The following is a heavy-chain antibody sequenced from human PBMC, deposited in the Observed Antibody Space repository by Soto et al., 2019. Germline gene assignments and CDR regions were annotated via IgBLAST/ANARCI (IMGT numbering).Heavy chain of an antibody. Sequence: GGSLRLSCVASGFTFSSYSVNWVRQAPGQGLEWVSYISSGSKTIYYADSVKGRFTVSRDNAKNSQFLQMNSLRDEDTAVYYCAREDILGARSFDYWGQGTLVTVSS. V-gene: IGHV3-48*02. CDR2: ISSGSKTI. J-gene: IGHJ4*02. CDR3: AREDILGARSFDY. D-gene: IGHD1-26*01. CDR1: GFTFSSYS.